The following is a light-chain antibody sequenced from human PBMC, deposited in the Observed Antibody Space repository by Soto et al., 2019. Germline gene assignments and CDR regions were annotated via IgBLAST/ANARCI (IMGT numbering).Light chain of an antibody. CDR2: AAS. J-gene: IGKJ3*01. CDR3: QQYNKWPPIT. CDR1: QSVSGN. V-gene: IGKV3-15*01. Sequence: EIVMTQSPATLSVSPGERATLSCRASQSVSGNLAWYQQKPGQAPRLLIYAASTRATGIPARLSGSGSGTELSLTISSLQLEDFAVYYYQQYNKWPPITFGPGTKVDIK.